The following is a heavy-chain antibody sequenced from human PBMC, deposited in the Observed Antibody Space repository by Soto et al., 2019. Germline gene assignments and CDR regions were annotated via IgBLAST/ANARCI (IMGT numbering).Heavy chain of an antibody. CDR3: ARQYGLGFDF. CDR2: IYYSGST. V-gene: IGHV4-59*08. CDR1: GGSINSYY. Sequence: QVQLQESGPGLVKPSETLSLTCTVSGGSINSYYWSWIRQPPGKGLEWIGYIYYSGSTNYNPSLKSRVTISVDTSNNQFSLKLSSVTAADTAVYYCARQYGLGFDFWGQGTLVTASS. J-gene: IGHJ4*02. D-gene: IGHD3-10*01.